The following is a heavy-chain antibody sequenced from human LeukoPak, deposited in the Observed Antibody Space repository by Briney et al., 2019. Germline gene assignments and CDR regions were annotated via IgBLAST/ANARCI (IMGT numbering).Heavy chain of an antibody. CDR1: GFTFSGYS. V-gene: IGHV3-30-3*01. Sequence: GGSLRLSCAASGFTFSGYSMNWVRQAPGKGLEWVAVISYDGSNKYYADSVKGRFTISRDNSKNTLYLQMNSLRAEDTAVYYCARDPIAAAGTPGPYYFDYWGQGTLVTVSS. CDR2: ISYDGSNK. CDR3: ARDPIAAAGTPGPYYFDY. D-gene: IGHD6-13*01. J-gene: IGHJ4*02.